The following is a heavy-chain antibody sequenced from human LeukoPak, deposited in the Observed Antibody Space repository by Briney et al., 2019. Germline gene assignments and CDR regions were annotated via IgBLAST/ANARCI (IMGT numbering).Heavy chain of an antibody. Sequence: ASVKVSCKASGYTFTSYGISWVRQAPGQGLEWMGCISAYNGNTNYAQKLQGRVTMTTDKSTNPAYMEMSSLRSDDTAVYYCARGIEARGNWSDPGREGTLVSVSS. CDR1: GYTFTSYG. CDR3: ARGIEARGNWSDP. V-gene: IGHV1-18*01. D-gene: IGHD2-21*01. J-gene: IGHJ5*02. CDR2: ISAYNGNT.